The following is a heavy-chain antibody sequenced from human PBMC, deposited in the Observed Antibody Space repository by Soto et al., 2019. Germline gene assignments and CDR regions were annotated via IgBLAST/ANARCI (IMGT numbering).Heavy chain of an antibody. V-gene: IGHV4-39*01. CDR3: ARGLRGSAGGYCSSTSCRLSSYYFDY. D-gene: IGHD2-2*01. CDR1: GGSISSSRSY. J-gene: IGHJ4*02. CDR2: IFYSGST. Sequence: PSETLSLTCNVSGGSISSSRSYWAWIRQPPGKGLEWIANIFYSGSTYYNPSLASRVTVSVDTSKNQFSLKLSSVTAADTAVYYCARGLRGSAGGYCSSTSCRLSSYYFDYWGQGTLVTVSS.